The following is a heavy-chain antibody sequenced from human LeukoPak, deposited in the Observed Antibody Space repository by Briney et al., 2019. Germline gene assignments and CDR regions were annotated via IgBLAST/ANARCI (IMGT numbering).Heavy chain of an antibody. V-gene: IGHV5-51*01. J-gene: IGHJ4*02. CDR2: IYPGDSDT. CDR3: ARTRVVGGPPFDY. CDR1: GYTFAIYW. D-gene: IGHD2-21*01. Sequence: GESLKISCKGSGYTFAIYWIGWVRQMPGKGLEWMGIIYPGDSDTRYSPSFQGQVTISADKSINTAYLQWSSLKASDTAMYYCARTRVVGGPPFDYWGQGTLVTVSS.